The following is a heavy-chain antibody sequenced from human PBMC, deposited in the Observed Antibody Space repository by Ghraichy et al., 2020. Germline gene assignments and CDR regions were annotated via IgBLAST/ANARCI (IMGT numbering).Heavy chain of an antibody. CDR1: GFSVSSNY. D-gene: IGHD6-13*01. V-gene: IGHV3-53*01. CDR2: IYSGGST. J-gene: IGHJ4*02. CDR3: ARVWYSRSYYFDS. Sequence: GESLNISCATSGFSVSSNYMSWVRQAPGKGLEWVSVIYSGGSTYYADSVKGRFIISRDNSKNTLYLQMNSLRAEDTAVYYCARVWYSRSYYFDSWGQGTLVTVSS.